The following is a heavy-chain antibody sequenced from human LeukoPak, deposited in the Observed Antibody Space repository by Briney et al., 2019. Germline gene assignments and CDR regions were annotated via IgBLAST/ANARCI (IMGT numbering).Heavy chain of an antibody. D-gene: IGHD2-2*01. J-gene: IGHJ3*02. V-gene: IGHV1-69*04. CDR1: GGTFSSYA. CDR2: IIPILGIA. Sequence: ASVKVSCKASGGTFSSYAISWVRQAPGQGLEWMGRIIPILGIANYAQKFQGRVTITADKSTSTAYMELSSLRSEDTAVYYCARESLGYDIVVVPAANDAFDIWGQGTMVTVSS. CDR3: ARESLGYDIVVVPAANDAFDI.